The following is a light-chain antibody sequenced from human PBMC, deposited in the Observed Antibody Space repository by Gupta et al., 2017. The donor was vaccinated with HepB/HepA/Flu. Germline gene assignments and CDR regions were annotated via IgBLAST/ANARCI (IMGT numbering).Light chain of an antibody. J-gene: IGKJ1*01. V-gene: IGKV3-15*01. CDR2: GAS. CDR1: QSVRSN. Sequence: EIVMTQSPVTLSVSPGERATLSCRASQSVRSNLAWYQQKPGQTPRLLIYGASTRATGIPARFSGSGSGTEFTLTISSLQSEDFAVYHCQQYKRGPRAFGQGTKVEIK. CDR3: QQYKRGPRA.